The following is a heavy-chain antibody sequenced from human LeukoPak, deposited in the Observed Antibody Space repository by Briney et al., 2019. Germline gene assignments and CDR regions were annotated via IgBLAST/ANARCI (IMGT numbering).Heavy chain of an antibody. D-gene: IGHD6-6*01. V-gene: IGHV4-4*07. CDR3: AIYQPIAALRLGYHYYGMDV. J-gene: IGHJ6*04. Sequence: PSETLSLTCTVPGDPISRYYLSWIRQPAGKGLEWIGRIYTSGGTNYNPSLKSRVTMSVDTSKNQISLKLSSVTTAGTAVYYCAIYQPIAALRLGYHYYGMDVWGEGPTVTVSS. CDR1: GDPISRYY. CDR2: IYTSGGT.